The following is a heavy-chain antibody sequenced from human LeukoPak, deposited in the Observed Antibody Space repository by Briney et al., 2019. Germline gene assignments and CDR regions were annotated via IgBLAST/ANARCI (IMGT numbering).Heavy chain of an antibody. V-gene: IGHV3-21*01. D-gene: IGHD2-21*02. CDR2: ISSSSSSI. J-gene: IGHJ4*02. Sequence: GGSLRLSCAASGFTFSSYSMNWVRQAPGKGLEWVSSISSSSSSIYYADSLKGRFTISRDNAKNSLYLQMNSLRVEDTAVYYCARDRDFYVADNWGQGTQLIVSS. CDR1: GFTFSSYS. CDR3: ARDRDFYVADN.